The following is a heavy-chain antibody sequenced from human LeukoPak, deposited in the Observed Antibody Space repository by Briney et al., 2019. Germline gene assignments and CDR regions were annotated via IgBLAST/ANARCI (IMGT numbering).Heavy chain of an antibody. V-gene: IGHV3-33*01. CDR2: IWYDGSNK. J-gene: IGHJ4*02. D-gene: IGHD4-17*01. CDR1: GFTFSSYG. Sequence: PGRSLRLSCAASGFTFSSYGMYWVRQAPGKGLEWVAVIWYDGSNKYYADSVKGRFTISRDNSKNTLYLQMNSLRAEDTAVYYCARDPGPKGLRPLDYWGQGTLVTVSS. CDR3: ARDPGPKGLRPLDY.